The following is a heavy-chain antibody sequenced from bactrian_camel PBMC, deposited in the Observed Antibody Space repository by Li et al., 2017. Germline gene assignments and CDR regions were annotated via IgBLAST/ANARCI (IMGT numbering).Heavy chain of an antibody. CDR3: ATNRDRSYARYFDY. CDR2: INSGGDIT. J-gene: IGHJ4*01. Sequence: VQLVESGGGLAQPGGSLRLSCAASGFTFSSNAMSWVRQAPGKGLEWVSVINSGGDITDYVDSVKGRFTISRDNAKNTLYLQLNSLKTEDTAMYYCATNRDRSYARYFDYWGQGTQVTVS. CDR1: GFTFSSNA. V-gene: IGHV3S31*01. D-gene: IGHD1*01.